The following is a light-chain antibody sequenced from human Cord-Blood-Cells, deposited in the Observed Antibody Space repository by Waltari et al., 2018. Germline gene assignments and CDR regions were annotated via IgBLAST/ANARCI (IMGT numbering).Light chain of an antibody. CDR3: QQSYSTPQVT. CDR2: AAS. V-gene: IGKV1-39*01. CDR1: QSISSY. J-gene: IGKJ5*01. Sequence: DIQMTQSPSSLSASVGDRVTITCRASQSISSYLNWYQQKPGKAPKLLIYAASSLQSGVPSRFSGSGSGTDFTLTISSLQPEDFATYYYQQSYSTPQVTFGQGTRLEIK.